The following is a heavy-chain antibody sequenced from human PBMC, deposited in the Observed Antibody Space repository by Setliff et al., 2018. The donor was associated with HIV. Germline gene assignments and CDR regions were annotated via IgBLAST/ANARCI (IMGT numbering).Heavy chain of an antibody. J-gene: IGHJ4*02. CDR1: GGPLSSYY. CDR3: ARARFWSGYRGYFDY. CDR2: IYYSGST. Sequence: SETLSLTCTVSGGPLSSYYWGWIRQPPGKGLEWIGSIYYSGSTYANPSLKSRVTISVDTSKNQFSLKLSSVTAADTAVYYCARARFWSGYRGYFDYWGQGTLVTVSS. V-gene: IGHV4-39*01. D-gene: IGHD3-3*01.